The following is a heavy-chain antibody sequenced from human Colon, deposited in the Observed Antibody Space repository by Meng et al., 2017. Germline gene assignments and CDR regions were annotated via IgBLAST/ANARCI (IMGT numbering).Heavy chain of an antibody. CDR3: ASSDYYRSDY. CDR2: TSHSGST. D-gene: IGHD3-22*01. Sequence: GQLQEPGPGLVKPSGTLSPTCAVAGGSISRSDWWSWVRQPPGKGLEWIGETSHSGSTNYSPSLKSRVTISLDKSKNQLSLKLNSVTAADTAVYYCASSDYYRSDYWGQGTLVTVSS. J-gene: IGHJ4*02. V-gene: IGHV4-4*02. CDR1: GGSISRSDW.